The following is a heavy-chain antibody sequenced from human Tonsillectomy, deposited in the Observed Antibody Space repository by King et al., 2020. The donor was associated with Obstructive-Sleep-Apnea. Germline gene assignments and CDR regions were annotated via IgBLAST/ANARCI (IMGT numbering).Heavy chain of an antibody. D-gene: IGHD3-10*01. J-gene: IGHJ5*02. Sequence: VQLVESGDEVKKPGASGKVSCKASGYTFTNYGINWVRQAPGQGLEWMGWISAYNGNTNYAQMLQGRVTMTTDTSTSTAYMELRSLRSDDTAVYFCARGSQPSYGSGSYYNWFDPWGQGTLVTVSS. CDR2: ISAYNGNT. CDR3: ARGSQPSYGSGSYYNWFDP. V-gene: IGHV1-18*01. CDR1: GYTFTNYG.